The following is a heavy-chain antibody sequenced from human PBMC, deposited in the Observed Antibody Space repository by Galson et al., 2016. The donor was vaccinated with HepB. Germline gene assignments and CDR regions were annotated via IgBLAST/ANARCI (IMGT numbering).Heavy chain of an antibody. CDR2: ISSSGVST. D-gene: IGHD3-16*01. CDR1: GFTFSTYA. J-gene: IGHJ4*02. V-gene: IGHV3-23*01. Sequence: SLRLSCAASGFTFSTYAMSWVRQAPGRGLEWVSPISSSGVSTYYADSVKGRFTISRDNSKNTLYLQMNSLRAEDTAVYYCGKHGGFDYWGQGALVTVSS. CDR3: GKHGGFDY.